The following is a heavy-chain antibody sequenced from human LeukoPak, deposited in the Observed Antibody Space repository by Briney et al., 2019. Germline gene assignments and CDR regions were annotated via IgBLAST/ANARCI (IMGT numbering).Heavy chain of an antibody. CDR1: GGTFSSHA. CDR2: IIPMFGTA. Sequence: SVKVSCKASGGTFSSHAISWVRQAPGQGLEWMGGIIPMFGTANYAQKFQGRVTITTDESTSTAYMELSSLGSEDTAMYYCARVFARGGEISGSYYYYWGQGTLVTVSS. D-gene: IGHD1-26*01. V-gene: IGHV1-69*05. J-gene: IGHJ4*02. CDR3: ARVFARGGEISGSYYYY.